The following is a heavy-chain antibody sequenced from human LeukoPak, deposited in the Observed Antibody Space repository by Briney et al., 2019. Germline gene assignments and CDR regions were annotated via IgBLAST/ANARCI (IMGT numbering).Heavy chain of an antibody. D-gene: IGHD6-6*01. J-gene: IGHJ4*02. CDR2: ISGSGGST. V-gene: IGHV3-23*01. CDR3: ARDDFSIAARRVDY. Sequence: GGSLRLSCAASGFTFSSYAMSWVRQAPGKGLEWVSAISGSGGSTSYADSVKGRFTISRDNAKNSLYLQMNSLRAEDTAVYYCARDDFSIAARRVDYWGQGTLVTVSS. CDR1: GFTFSSYA.